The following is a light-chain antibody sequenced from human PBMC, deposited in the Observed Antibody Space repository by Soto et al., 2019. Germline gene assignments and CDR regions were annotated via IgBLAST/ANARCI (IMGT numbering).Light chain of an antibody. Sequence: EIVLTQSPGTLSLSPGERATLSCRASQSFSSSYLAWYQQKPGQAPRLLIYGASSRATGIPYRFSGSGSGTDFTLTISRLEPEDFAVYYCQQYGSSPQSTFGQGTRLEIK. V-gene: IGKV3-20*01. J-gene: IGKJ5*01. CDR3: QQYGSSPQST. CDR1: QSFSSSY. CDR2: GAS.